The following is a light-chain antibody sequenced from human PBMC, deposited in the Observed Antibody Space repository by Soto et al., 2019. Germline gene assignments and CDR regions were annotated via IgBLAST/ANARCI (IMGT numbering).Light chain of an antibody. CDR2: GAS. CDR3: QQNNNWPLT. V-gene: IGKV3-15*01. CDR1: QSVNSK. Sequence: EMVMTQSPATLSVSPGERATLSCRASQSVNSKLAWYQQKPGQAPRLLMFGASTRVSGIPARFSGSGSGTEFTLSISSLQPEDFAVYYCQQNNNWPLTFGGGTKVEIK. J-gene: IGKJ4*01.